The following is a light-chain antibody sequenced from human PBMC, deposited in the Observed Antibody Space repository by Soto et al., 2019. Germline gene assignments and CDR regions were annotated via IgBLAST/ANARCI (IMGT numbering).Light chain of an antibody. V-gene: IGLV2-14*01. CDR1: SSDVGGYDY. CDR3: SSYTSSSTPHV. Sequence: SVLTQPASVSGSPGQSITLSCTGTSSDVGGYDYVSWYQQHPGKAPKLMIYEVSHRPSGVSNRFSGSKSDNTASLTISGLQADDEAYYYCSSYTSSSTPHVFGTGTKVTAL. CDR2: EVS. J-gene: IGLJ1*01.